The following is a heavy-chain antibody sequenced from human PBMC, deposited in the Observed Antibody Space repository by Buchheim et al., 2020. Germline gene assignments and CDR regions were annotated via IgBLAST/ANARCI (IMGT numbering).Heavy chain of an antibody. Sequence: QVQLVESGGGVVQPGRSLRLSCAASGFTFSSYGMHWVRQAPGKGLEWVAVISYDGSNKYYADSVKGRFTISRDNSKNTLYLQMNSLRAEDTAVYYCANSDYDSSGYQQRGWGQGTL. CDR3: ANSDYDSSGYQQRG. CDR1: GFTFSSYG. J-gene: IGHJ4*02. CDR2: ISYDGSNK. V-gene: IGHV3-30*18. D-gene: IGHD3-22*01.